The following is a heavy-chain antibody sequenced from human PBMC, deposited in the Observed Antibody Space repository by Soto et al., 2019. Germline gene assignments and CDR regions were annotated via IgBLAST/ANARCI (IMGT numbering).Heavy chain of an antibody. CDR2: VSAGGDMT. D-gene: IGHD3-10*01. CDR1: GFTFSSYA. J-gene: IGHJ6*02. V-gene: IGHV3-23*01. Sequence: DVQLLESGGHLVQPGGSLRLSCAASGFTFSSYAMSWVRQAPGKGLEWVSSVSAGGDMTYYSDSVKGRFTISRDNSNNALFLQMNSLRIEDTALYYYARGDRGGSGCPATYYYSGLDVWGQGTTVTVS. CDR3: ARGDRGGSGCPATYYYSGLDV.